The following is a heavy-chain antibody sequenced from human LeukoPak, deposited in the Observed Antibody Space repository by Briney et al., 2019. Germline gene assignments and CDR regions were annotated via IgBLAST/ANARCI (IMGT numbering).Heavy chain of an antibody. Sequence: ATVKVSCKASGYTFTGYYMHWVRQAPGQGLEWMGWINPNSGGTNYAQKLQGRVTMTTDTSTSTAYMELRSLRSDDTAVYYCARVYYDSSGYYYVAFDIWGQGTMVTVSS. CDR2: INPNSGGT. D-gene: IGHD3-22*01. CDR1: GYTFTGYY. V-gene: IGHV1-2*02. J-gene: IGHJ3*02. CDR3: ARVYYDSSGYYYVAFDI.